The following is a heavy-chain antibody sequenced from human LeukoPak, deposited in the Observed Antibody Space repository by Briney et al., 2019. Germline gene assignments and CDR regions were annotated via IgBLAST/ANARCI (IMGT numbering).Heavy chain of an antibody. CDR3: ARQKAAGHDPPLNWFDP. J-gene: IGHJ5*02. D-gene: IGHD3-16*01. CDR1: GGSFSGYY. Sequence: PSETLSLTCAVYGGSFSGYYWSWIRQPPGKGLEWIGSIYYSGSTYYNPSLKSRVTISVDTSKNQFSLKLSSVTAADTAVYYCARQKAAGHDPPLNWFDPWGQGTLVTVSS. V-gene: IGHV4-34*01. CDR2: IYYSGST.